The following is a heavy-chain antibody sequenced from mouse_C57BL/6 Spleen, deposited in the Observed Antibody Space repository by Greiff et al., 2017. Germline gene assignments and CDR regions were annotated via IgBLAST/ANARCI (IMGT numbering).Heavy chain of an antibody. CDR3: ARHGSDYYAMDY. CDR2: FYPGSGSI. Sequence: VKLMESGAELVKPGASVKLSCKASGYTFTEYTIHWVKQRSGQGLEWIGWFYPGSGSIKYNENFKDKATLTADKSSSTVYMELSRLTSEDSAVYFCARHGSDYYAMDYWGQGTSVTVSS. V-gene: IGHV1-62-2*01. CDR1: GYTFTEYT. J-gene: IGHJ4*01.